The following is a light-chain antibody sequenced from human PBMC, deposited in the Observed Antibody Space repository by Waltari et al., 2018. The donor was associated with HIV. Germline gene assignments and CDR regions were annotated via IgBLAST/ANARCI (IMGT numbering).Light chain of an antibody. J-gene: IGKJ1*01. CDR2: EAS. Sequence: DLKMTQSPSTPSASIGDRVTITCRASQSISVGLAWYHQKPGKAPKLLIYEASNLESGVPSRFSGTGSGTEFTLTISSLQPDDSATFYCQQYDTFPWTFGQGTKVGIK. CDR3: QQYDTFPWT. CDR1: QSISVG. V-gene: IGKV1-5*03.